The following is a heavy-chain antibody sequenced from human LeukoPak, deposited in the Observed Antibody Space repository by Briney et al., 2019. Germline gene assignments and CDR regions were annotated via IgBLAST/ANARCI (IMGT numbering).Heavy chain of an antibody. V-gene: IGHV4-59*01. D-gene: IGHD5-12*01. J-gene: IGHJ6*03. CDR1: GGSISSYY. CDR3: ARVSSVWIKDYYYYMDV. CDR2: VYYTGST. Sequence: SETLSLTCTVSGGSISSYYWSWVRQPPGKGLEWIGFVYYTGSTNYSPSLKSRVTISVDTSKNQFSLKLRSVTAADTAVYYCARVSSVWIKDYYYYMDVWGKGTTVTVSS.